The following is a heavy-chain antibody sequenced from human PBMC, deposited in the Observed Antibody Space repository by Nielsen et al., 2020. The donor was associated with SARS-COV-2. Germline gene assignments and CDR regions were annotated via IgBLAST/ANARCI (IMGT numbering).Heavy chain of an antibody. CDR1: GDSINSGGYY. J-gene: IGHJ4*02. CDR3: ARGLGYSVHFDS. D-gene: IGHD5/OR15-5a*01. Sequence: SETLSLTCTVPGDSINSGGYYWSWIRHHPGKGLEWMGYIYYKGGTSYNPSLKSRLTISVDTSNNQFSLRLSSVTAADTAMYYCARGLGYSVHFDSWGQGTLVTVSS. CDR2: IYYKGGT. V-gene: IGHV4-31*03.